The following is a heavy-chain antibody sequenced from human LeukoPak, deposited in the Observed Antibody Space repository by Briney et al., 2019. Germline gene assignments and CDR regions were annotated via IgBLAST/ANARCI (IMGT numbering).Heavy chain of an antibody. CDR2: IYYGGTT. D-gene: IGHD1-26*01. V-gene: IGHV4-39*07. J-gene: IGHJ4*02. CDR3: AREFRGTYYSQFDY. CDR1: GGSISSSLYY. Sequence: SETLSLTCIVSGGSISSSLYYWGWIRQPPGEGLEWIGTIYYGGTTYYNPSLKSRVTISVDTSRNQFSLRLTSVTAADTAVYYCAREFRGTYYSQFDYWAREPWSPSPQ.